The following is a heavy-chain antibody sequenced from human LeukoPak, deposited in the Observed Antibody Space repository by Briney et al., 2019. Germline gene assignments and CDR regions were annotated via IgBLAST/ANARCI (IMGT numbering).Heavy chain of an antibody. D-gene: IGHD1-1*01. CDR3: ARANDGFYFDY. CDR2: ISSSGSTI. V-gene: IGHV3-48*03. CDR1: GFTFSSYE. J-gene: IGHJ4*02. Sequence: GGSLRLSCAASGFTFSSYEMNWVRQAPGKGLEWVSYISSSGSTIYYADSVEGRFTISRDNAKNSLYLQMNSLRAEDTAVYYCARANDGFYFDYWGQGTLVTVSS.